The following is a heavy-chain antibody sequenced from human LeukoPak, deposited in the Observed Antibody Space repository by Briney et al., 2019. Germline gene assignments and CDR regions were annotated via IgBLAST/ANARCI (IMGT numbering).Heavy chain of an antibody. V-gene: IGHV3-21*01. CDR1: GFTFSSYS. CDR2: ISSSSSYI. J-gene: IGHJ6*02. CDR3: ARYAYELRDYYYGMDV. Sequence: PGGSLRLSCAASGFTFSSYSMNWVRQAPGKGLEWVSSISSSSSYIYYTDSVKGRFTISRDNAKNSLYLQMNSLRAEDTAVYYCARYAYELRDYYYGMDVWGQGTTVTVSS. D-gene: IGHD3-10*01.